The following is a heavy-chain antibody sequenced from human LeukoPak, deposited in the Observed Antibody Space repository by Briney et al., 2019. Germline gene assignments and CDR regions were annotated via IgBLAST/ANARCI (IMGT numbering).Heavy chain of an antibody. D-gene: IGHD1-26*01. V-gene: IGHV3-33*06. CDR3: AKDRTYSGSY. CDR1: GFTFSSYG. Sequence: GRSLRLSCVASGFTFSSYGRHWVRQAPGKGLEWVALIWYDGSNKYYADSVKGRLTISRDNSKNTLYLQMNSLRAEDTAVYYCAKDRTYSGSYWGQGTLVTVSS. J-gene: IGHJ4*02. CDR2: IWYDGSNK.